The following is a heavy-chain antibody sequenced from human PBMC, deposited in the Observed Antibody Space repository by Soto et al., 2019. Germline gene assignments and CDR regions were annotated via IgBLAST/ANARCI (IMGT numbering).Heavy chain of an antibody. D-gene: IGHD2-8*01. Sequence: QVQLVESGGGVVQPGRSLRLSCAASGFTFSSYAMHWVLQAPGKGLEWVAVISYDGSNKYYADSVKGRFTISRDNSKNTLYLQMNSLRAEDTAVYYCARDRPNGYKDAFDIRGQGTMVTVSS. CDR1: GFTFSSYA. V-gene: IGHV3-30-3*01. J-gene: IGHJ3*02. CDR3: ARDRPNGYKDAFDI. CDR2: ISYDGSNK.